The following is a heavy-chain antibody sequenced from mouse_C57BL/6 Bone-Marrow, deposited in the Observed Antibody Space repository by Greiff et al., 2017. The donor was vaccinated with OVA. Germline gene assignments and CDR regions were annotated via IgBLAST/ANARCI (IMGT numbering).Heavy chain of an antibody. Sequence: QVQLQQSGPELVKPGASVKISCKASGYTFTDYYIHWVKQRPGQGLEWIGWIVPADGSTNYNQKFKGKATLTVDTSSSTAYMLLSSLTSEDSAVYFCESGRHAAMDVWGTGTSVTVSS. CDR2: IVPADGST. J-gene: IGHJ1*03. CDR3: ESGRHAAMDV. D-gene: IGHD1-1*01. CDR1: GYTFTDYY. V-gene: IGHV1-75*01.